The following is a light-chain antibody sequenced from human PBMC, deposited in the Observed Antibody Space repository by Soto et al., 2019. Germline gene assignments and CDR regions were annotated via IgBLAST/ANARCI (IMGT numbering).Light chain of an antibody. CDR1: QTIFTY. CDR2: DAS. Sequence: VTQSPASLAVSLGDRVTITCRASQTIFTYVDWYRQKSAAAPQLLIYDASTLQSAVPSRFRGGASGTDVTLTISSLEPEDFAVYYCQQLCNLPPWTFGQGTKVDIK. CDR3: QQLCNLPPWT. J-gene: IGKJ1*01. V-gene: IGKV1-39*01.